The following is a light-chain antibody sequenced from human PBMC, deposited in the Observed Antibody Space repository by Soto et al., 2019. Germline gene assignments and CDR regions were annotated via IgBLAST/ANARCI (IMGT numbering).Light chain of an antibody. J-gene: IGKJ1*01. CDR2: GAS. CDR1: QGITHF. Sequence: DIQMTQSPSSLSASVGDRVTFSCRASQGITHFLAWYQQKPGKVPKLLIYGASTLQSGVPSRFSGSGSGTDFTLTITILQPEDVATYFCQTYSSALWTFGQGTRVEIK. CDR3: QTYSSALWT. V-gene: IGKV1-27*01.